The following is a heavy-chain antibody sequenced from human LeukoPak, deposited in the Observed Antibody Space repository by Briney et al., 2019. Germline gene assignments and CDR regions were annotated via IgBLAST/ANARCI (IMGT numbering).Heavy chain of an antibody. J-gene: IGHJ5*02. V-gene: IGHV3-30*18. Sequence: GGSLRLSCAASGFTFSSYGMHWVRQAPGKGLEWVAVISYDGRNKYYADSVKGRFTISRDKSKNTLYLQMDGLRAEDTAVYYCAKERTRVYIIRGVNWFDPWGQGILATVSS. CDR3: AKERTRVYIIRGVNWFDP. CDR2: ISYDGRNK. D-gene: IGHD3-10*01. CDR1: GFTFSSYG.